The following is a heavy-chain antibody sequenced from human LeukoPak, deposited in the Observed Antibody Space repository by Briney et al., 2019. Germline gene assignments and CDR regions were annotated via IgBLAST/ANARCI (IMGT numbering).Heavy chain of an antibody. V-gene: IGHV3-48*01. CDR2: ISSSSSTI. CDR1: GFTFSSYS. D-gene: IGHD5-18*01. CDR3: ARVAGYRRG. Sequence: PGGSLRLSCAASGFTFSSYSMNWVRQAPGKGLEWVSYISSSSSTIYYADSVKGRFTISRDNAKNSLYLQMNSLRAEDTAVYYCARVAGYRRGWGQGTLVTVSS. J-gene: IGHJ4*02.